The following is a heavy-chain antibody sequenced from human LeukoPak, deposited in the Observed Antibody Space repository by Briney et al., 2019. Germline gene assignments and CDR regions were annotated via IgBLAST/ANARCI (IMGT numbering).Heavy chain of an antibody. CDR1: EFTFSSYS. CDR3: ARGRGMRYYGSGSYSY. J-gene: IGHJ4*02. D-gene: IGHD3-10*01. CDR2: INHSGST. Sequence: PGGSLRLSCAASEFTFSSYSMNWVRQAPGKGLEWIGEINHSGSTNYNPSLKSRVTISVDTSKNQFSLKLSSVTAADTAVYYCARGRGMRYYGSGSYSYWSQGTLVTVSS. V-gene: IGHV4-34*01.